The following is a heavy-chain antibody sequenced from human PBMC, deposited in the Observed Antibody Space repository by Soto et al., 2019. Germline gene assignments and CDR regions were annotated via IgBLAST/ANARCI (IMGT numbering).Heavy chain of an antibody. D-gene: IGHD6-13*01. Sequence: PLSPTFPFLGCSISSGGFSWSWIRQHPGKGLEWIGYIYYSGSTYYNPSLKSRVTISVDTSKNQFSLKLSSVTAADTAVYYCACSSSWSYGMDVWGQGTTVTVSS. CDR1: GCSISSGGFS. V-gene: IGHV4-31*03. CDR3: ACSSSWSYGMDV. J-gene: IGHJ6*02. CDR2: IYYSGST.